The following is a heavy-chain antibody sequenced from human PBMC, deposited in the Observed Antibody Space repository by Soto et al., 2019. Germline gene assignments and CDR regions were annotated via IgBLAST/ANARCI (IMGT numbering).Heavy chain of an antibody. V-gene: IGHV3-30-3*01. CDR1: GFTFSSYA. Sequence: GGSLRLSCAASGFTFSSYAMHWVRQAPGKGLEWVAVISYDGSNKYYADSVKGRFTISRDNSKNTLYLQMNSLRAEDTAVYYCARDRRGEADIVLVPAAIHAFDIWGQGTMVTVSS. CDR2: ISYDGSNK. J-gene: IGHJ3*02. D-gene: IGHD2-2*01. CDR3: ARDRRGEADIVLVPAAIHAFDI.